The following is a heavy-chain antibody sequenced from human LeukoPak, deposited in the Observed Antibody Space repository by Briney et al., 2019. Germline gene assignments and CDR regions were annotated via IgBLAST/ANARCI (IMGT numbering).Heavy chain of an antibody. CDR1: GFTHEACA. J-gene: IGHJ4*02. Sequence: GGSVRLSCAASGFTHEACAMSWVRQAPGKGREGVAVITDGRESTYYADSVKGRFTISRDNSKKTLFLQVNSLRAEDTAVYFCAKNIRDQLLCGFNSWGQGIVVTVSS. CDR3: AKNIRDQLLCGFNS. V-gene: IGHV3-23*01. CDR2: ITDGREST. D-gene: IGHD2-2*01.